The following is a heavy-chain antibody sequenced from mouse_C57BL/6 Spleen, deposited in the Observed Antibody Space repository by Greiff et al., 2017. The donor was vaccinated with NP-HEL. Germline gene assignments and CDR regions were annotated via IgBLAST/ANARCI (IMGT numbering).Heavy chain of an antibody. D-gene: IGHD2-4*01. J-gene: IGHJ3*01. V-gene: IGHV1-52*01. Sequence: QVQLQQPGAELVRPGSSVKLSCKASGYTFTSYWMHWVKQRPIQGLEWIGNIDPSDSETHYNQKFKDKATLTVDKSSSTAYMQLSSLTSEDSAVYYCARGGDYDYDWFAYWGQRTLVTVSA. CDR2: IDPSDSET. CDR1: GYTFTSYW. CDR3: ARGGDYDYDWFAY.